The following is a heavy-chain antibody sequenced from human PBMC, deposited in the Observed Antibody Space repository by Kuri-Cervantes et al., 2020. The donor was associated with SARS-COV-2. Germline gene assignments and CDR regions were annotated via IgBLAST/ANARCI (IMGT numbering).Heavy chain of an antibody. Sequence: GESLKISCVASGFTFGDVWMGWVRQAPGKGLQWVGRVKSKIDGETKDLGAPVKDRFTISREDSKNILYLQMNSLKTEDTAVYYCITDNWRAASAFEMWGLGTMVTVSS. J-gene: IGHJ3*02. CDR2: VKSKIDGETK. CDR1: GFTFGDVW. CDR3: ITDNWRAASAFEM. V-gene: IGHV3-15*01. D-gene: IGHD6-25*01.